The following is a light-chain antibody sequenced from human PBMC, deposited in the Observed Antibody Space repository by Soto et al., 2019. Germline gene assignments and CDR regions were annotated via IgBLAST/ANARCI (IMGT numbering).Light chain of an antibody. J-gene: IGLJ2*01. Sequence: QSVLTQPPSVSGAPGQRVTISCTGSSSNIGAGYDVHWYQQLPVTAPKLLIYGNSNRPSGVPDRFSGSKSGTSASLAITGLQAEDEADYYCQSYDSSLSGGDVVFGGGTKLTVL. CDR2: GNS. CDR3: QSYDSSLSGGDVV. V-gene: IGLV1-40*01. CDR1: SSNIGAGYD.